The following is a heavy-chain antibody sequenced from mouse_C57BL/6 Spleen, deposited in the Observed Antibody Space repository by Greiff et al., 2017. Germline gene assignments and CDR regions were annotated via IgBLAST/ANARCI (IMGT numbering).Heavy chain of an antibody. D-gene: IGHD1-1*01. V-gene: IGHV5-12*01. J-gene: IGHJ3*01. CDR2: ISNGGGST. Sequence: DVQLQESGGGLVQPGGSLKLSCAASGFTFSDYYMYWVRQTPEKRLEWVAYISNGGGSTYYPDTVKGRFTISRDNAKNTLYLQMSRLKSEDTAMYYCARDYYGDWGQGTLVTVSA. CDR1: GFTFSDYY. CDR3: ARDYYGD.